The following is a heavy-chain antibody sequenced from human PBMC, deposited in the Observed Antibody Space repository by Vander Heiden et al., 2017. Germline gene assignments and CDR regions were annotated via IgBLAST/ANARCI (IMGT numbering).Heavy chain of an antibody. CDR1: GFTFSDHY. J-gene: IGHJ3*02. D-gene: IGHD4-17*01. Sequence: EVHLEEYGGGLVQPGGSLRLSCAASGFTFSDHYMDWVRQAPGRVLEWVGRTRNKAKSYTKEYAASGKGRFTISRDDSKNALYRQMNRLKTEDTAVYYCARDATPGDYYAFAIWGQGTMVTVSS. V-gene: IGHV3-72*01. CDR2: TRNKAKSYTK. CDR3: ARDATPGDYYAFAI.